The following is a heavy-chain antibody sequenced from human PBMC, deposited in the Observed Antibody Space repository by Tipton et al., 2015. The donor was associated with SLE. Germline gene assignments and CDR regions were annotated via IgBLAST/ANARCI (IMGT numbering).Heavy chain of an antibody. J-gene: IGHJ5*02. Sequence: TLSLTCSVSGGSVSSGGYYWSWIRQHPGKGLEWIGYSHYSGNTYYNTSLKSRVTISVDTSKNQFSLKLSSVTAADTAVYYCARDWGGWGIVAGFDPWGQGTLVTVSS. CDR1: GGSVSSGGYY. CDR2: SHYSGNT. V-gene: IGHV4-31*03. CDR3: ARDWGGWGIVAGFDP. D-gene: IGHD2-15*01.